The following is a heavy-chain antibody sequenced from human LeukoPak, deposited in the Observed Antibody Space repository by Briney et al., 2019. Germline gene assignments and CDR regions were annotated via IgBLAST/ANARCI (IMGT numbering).Heavy chain of an antibody. D-gene: IGHD3-9*01. Sequence: SETLSLTCSVSGDSMRGFYWSWLRQPPGKALEWIGYFYYSGDTNYNPALESRLIITVDTSKNQFSLKLSSVTAADTAVYYCARWNYDILTGYRYFDYWGQGTLVTVSS. CDR1: GDSMRGFY. J-gene: IGHJ4*02. CDR2: FYYSGDT. CDR3: ARWNYDILTGYRYFDY. V-gene: IGHV4-59*01.